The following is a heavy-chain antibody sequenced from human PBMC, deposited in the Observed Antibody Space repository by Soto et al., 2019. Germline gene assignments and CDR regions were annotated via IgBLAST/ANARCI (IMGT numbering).Heavy chain of an antibody. Sequence: ETLSLTCTVSGGSMSSNYWTWIRQSPGKGLEWIGYIYYTGSTKYNPSLKSRVTISLDTSKNQFSLRLTSVTSADTAVYYCARGGSYGDFFDYWGQGAQVTVSS. V-gene: IGHV4-59*01. D-gene: IGHD4-17*01. CDR1: GGSMSSNY. CDR2: IYYTGST. J-gene: IGHJ4*02. CDR3: ARGGSYGDFFDY.